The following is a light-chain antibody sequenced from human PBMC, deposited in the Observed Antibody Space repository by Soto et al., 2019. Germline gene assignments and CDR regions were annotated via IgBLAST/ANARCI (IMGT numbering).Light chain of an antibody. J-gene: IGKJ3*01. CDR2: AAS. CDR1: QSISSY. V-gene: IGKV1-39*01. Sequence: DIQMTQSPSSLSASLGDRVTITCRASQSISSYLNLYQQKPRKARKLLIYAASSLQSGVPSRFSGSGSGTDFPITISSLQPEDFATYYCQESYSTPSVTFGPGTKVDIK. CDR3: QESYSTPSVT.